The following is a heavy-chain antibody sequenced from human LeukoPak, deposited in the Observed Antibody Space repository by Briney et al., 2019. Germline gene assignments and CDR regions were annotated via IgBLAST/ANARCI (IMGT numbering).Heavy chain of an antibody. D-gene: IGHD2-21*01. CDR3: ARALAGHFGGFYFDY. J-gene: IGHJ4*02. Sequence: PSETLSLTCTVSGGSISRTNHYWGWIRQPPGKGLEWIGNIYYSGSTYYNPSLKSRVTISLDTSKNDFSLKLSSVTAADTAVYYCARALAGHFGGFYFDYWGQGALVTVSS. CDR2: IYYSGST. V-gene: IGHV4-39*07. CDR1: GGSISRTNHY.